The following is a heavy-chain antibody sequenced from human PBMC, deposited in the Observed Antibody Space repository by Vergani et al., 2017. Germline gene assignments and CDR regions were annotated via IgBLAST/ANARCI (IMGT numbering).Heavy chain of an antibody. D-gene: IGHD2-2*03. V-gene: IGHV3-11*06. CDR2: ISSSSSYT. J-gene: IGHJ6*03. CDR3: ARAMDPYYYYMDV. Sequence: QVQLVESGGGLVKPGGSLRLSCAASGFTFSDYYMSWIRQAPGKGLEWVSYISSSSSYTNYADSVKGRFTISRDNAKNSLYLQMNSLRAEDTAVYYCARAMDPYYYYMDVWGKGTTVTVSS. CDR1: GFTFSDYY.